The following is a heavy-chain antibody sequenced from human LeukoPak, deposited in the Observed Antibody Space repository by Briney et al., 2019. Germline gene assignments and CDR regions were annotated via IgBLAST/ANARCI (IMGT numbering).Heavy chain of an antibody. D-gene: IGHD5-12*01. V-gene: IGHV1-2*02. CDR2: INPNSGGT. J-gene: IGHJ5*02. CDR3: AREEEGGWDIVATINWFDP. Sequence: GASVKVSCKASGYTFTGYYMHWVRQAPGQGLEWMGWINPNSGGTNYAQKFQGRVTTTRDTSISTAYMELSRLRSDDTAVYYCAREEEGGWDIVATINWFDPWGQGTLVTVSS. CDR1: GYTFTGYY.